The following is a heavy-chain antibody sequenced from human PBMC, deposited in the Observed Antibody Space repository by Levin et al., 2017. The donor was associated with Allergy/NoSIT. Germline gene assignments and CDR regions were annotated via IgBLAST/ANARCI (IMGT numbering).Heavy chain of an antibody. V-gene: IGHV3-74*01. CDR1: GFTFSSYW. CDR3: ARDSCRQSRYYGMDV. J-gene: IGHJ6*02. Sequence: GGSLRLSCAASGFTFSSYWMHWVRQVPGKGLVWVSRISIDGSSTSYADSVKGRFTISRDNAKNTLYLQMNSLRDEDTAVYYGARDSCRQSRYYGMDVWGQGTPVTVSS. CDR2: ISIDGSST.